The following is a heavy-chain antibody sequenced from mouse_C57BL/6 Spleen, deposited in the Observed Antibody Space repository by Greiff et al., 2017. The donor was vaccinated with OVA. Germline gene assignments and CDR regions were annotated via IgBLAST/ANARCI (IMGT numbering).Heavy chain of an antibody. Sequence: VQLQQSGAELVRPGASVKLSCTASGFNIKDDYMHWVKQRPEQGLEWIGWIDPENGDTEYASKFQGKATITADKSSSTAYMQLSSLTSEDSAVYYCARRAFITTVVAPGYFDVWGTGTTVTVSS. CDR3: ARRAFITTVVAPGYFDV. CDR1: GFNIKDDY. CDR2: IDPENGDT. J-gene: IGHJ1*03. V-gene: IGHV14-4*01. D-gene: IGHD1-1*01.